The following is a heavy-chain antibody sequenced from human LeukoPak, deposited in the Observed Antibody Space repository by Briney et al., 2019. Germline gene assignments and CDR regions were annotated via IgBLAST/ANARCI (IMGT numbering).Heavy chain of an antibody. CDR1: GFTFSSYA. CDR3: ARALVIATTYNYFDS. D-gene: IGHD2-15*01. CDR2: ISGGGGTT. J-gene: IGHJ5*01. Sequence: GGSLRLSCAASGFTFSSYAMSWVRQAPGKGLEWVSVISGGGGTTYYADSVKGRFTISRDNSKNTLYVQMNSLRAEDTAVYYCARALVIATTYNYFDSWGQGPLVTVSS. V-gene: IGHV3-23*01.